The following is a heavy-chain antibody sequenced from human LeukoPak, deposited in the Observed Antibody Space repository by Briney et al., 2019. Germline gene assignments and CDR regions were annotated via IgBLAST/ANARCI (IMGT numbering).Heavy chain of an antibody. V-gene: IGHV3-15*01. CDR1: GFTFSSYA. J-gene: IGHJ4*02. CDR3: TTVSHCYSGDCYYFDY. D-gene: IGHD2-21*02. Sequence: PGGSLRLSCAASGFTFSSYAMNWVRQAPGKGLEWVGRIKSKTDGGTTDYAAPVKGRFTISRDDSKNTLYLQMNSLKTEDTAVYYCTTVSHCYSGDCYYFDYWGQGTLVTVSS. CDR2: IKSKTDGGTT.